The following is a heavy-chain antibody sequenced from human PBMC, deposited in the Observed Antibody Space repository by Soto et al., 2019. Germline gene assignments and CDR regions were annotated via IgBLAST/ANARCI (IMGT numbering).Heavy chain of an antibody. CDR2: ISGSGGST. D-gene: IGHD1-26*01. Sequence: EVPLLESGGGLVQPGGSLRLSCAASGFTFSSYAMRWVRQAPVKGLEWVSAISGSGGSTYYADSVKGRVTISRDNSKNTLYRQMNSLRAEDTAVYYCARRGSGSYYDYWGQGTLVTVSS. CDR3: ARRGSGSYYDY. CDR1: GFTFSSYA. J-gene: IGHJ4*02. V-gene: IGHV3-23*01.